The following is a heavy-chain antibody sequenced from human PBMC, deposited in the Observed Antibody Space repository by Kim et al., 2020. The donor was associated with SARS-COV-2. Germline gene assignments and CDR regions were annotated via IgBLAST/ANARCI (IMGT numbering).Heavy chain of an antibody. D-gene: IGHD2-2*01. CDR2: INSDGSST. CDR3: ASDPDNYGFSSFDS. Sequence: GGSLRLSCADSRFTFSNYWMHWVRQAPGKGLVWVSRINSDGSSTAYAYSVKGRFTISRDNAENTLYLQMNSLRAEDTAIYYCASDPDNYGFSSFDSWGQGTLVTVSS. CDR1: RFTFSNYW. J-gene: IGHJ4*02. V-gene: IGHV3-74*01.